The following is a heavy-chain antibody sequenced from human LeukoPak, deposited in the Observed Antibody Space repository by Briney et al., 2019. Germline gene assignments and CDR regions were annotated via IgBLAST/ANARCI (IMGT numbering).Heavy chain of an antibody. J-gene: IGHJ3*01. CDR2: INNNVTNI. V-gene: IGHV3-48*03. Sequence: GGSLRLSCAASGFTFSYYEMNWVRQAPGKGLEWVSYINNNVTNINYADSVKGRITISRDNAKYSLYLQMNSLRAEDTGVYYCARGGYCSGGICYSYNAFDVWGQGTMVTVSS. D-gene: IGHD2-15*01. CDR3: ARGGYCSGGICYSYNAFDV. CDR1: GFTFSYYE.